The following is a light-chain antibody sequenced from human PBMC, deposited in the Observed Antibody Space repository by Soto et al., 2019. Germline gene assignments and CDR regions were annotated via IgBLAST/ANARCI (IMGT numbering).Light chain of an antibody. CDR1: QSISSW. CDR3: QQYNGSPLT. V-gene: IGKV1-5*01. CDR2: DAS. Sequence: DIQMTQSPSTLSASVGDRVTITCRASQSISSWLAWYQQKPGKAPKLLIYDASSLERRVPSRFSGSGSGTEFPLTISGLHPDDYANYYCQQYNGSPLTFGGGTKVEIK. J-gene: IGKJ4*01.